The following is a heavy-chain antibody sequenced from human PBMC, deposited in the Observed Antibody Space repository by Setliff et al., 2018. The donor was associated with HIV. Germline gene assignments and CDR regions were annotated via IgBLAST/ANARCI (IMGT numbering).Heavy chain of an antibody. V-gene: IGHV3-30*02. CDR2: IRYDGSNK. CDR1: GFTFSSYG. Sequence: GGSLRLSCAASGFTFSSYGMHWVRQAPGKGLEWVAFIRYDGSNKYYADSVKGRFSISRDNSKNTLLLQMNSLRVEDTALYYCVKGGDYNRRGFFDSWGLGTLVTVSS. D-gene: IGHD4-4*01. J-gene: IGHJ4*02. CDR3: VKGGDYNRRGFFDS.